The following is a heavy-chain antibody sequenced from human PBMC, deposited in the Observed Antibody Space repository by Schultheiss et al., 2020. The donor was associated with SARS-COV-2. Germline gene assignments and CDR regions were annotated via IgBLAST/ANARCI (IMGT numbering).Heavy chain of an antibody. V-gene: IGHV1-18*01. J-gene: IGHJ6*02. CDR3: AREGYCSSTSCEMMTYYYYGMDV. D-gene: IGHD2-2*01. CDR2: ISAYNGNT. CDR1: GYTFTSYG. Sequence: ASVKVSCKASGYTFTSYGISWVRQAPGQGLEWMGWISAYNGNTNYAQKLQGRVTMTTDTSTSTAYMELRSLRSDDTAVYYCAREGYCSSTSCEMMTYYYYGMDVWGQGTTVTVSS.